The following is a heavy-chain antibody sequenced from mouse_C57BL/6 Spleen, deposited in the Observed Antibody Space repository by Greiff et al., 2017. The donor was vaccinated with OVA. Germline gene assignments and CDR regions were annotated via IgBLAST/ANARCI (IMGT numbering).Heavy chain of an antibody. V-gene: IGHV1-52*01. D-gene: IGHD2-1*01. CDR3: ARSLYGKQYYFDY. CDR2: IDPSDSET. Sequence: VQLQQPGAELVRPGSSVKLSCKASGYTFTSYWMHWVKQRPIQGLEWIGNIDPSDSETHYNQKFKDKATLTVDKSSSTAYMQLSSLTSEDSAVYYCARSLYGKQYYFDYWGQGTTLTVSS. CDR1: GYTFTSYW. J-gene: IGHJ2*01.